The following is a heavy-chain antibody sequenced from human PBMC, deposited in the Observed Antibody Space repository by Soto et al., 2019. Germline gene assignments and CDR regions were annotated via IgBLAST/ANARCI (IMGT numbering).Heavy chain of an antibody. J-gene: IGHJ6*02. Sequence: SETLSLTCTVSCGSISSSSYYWGRLRHPPGKGLEWIGSIFYSGSTYYNPSLTSRVTISVDTSKDQFSLKLSSVTAADTAVYYCARHLTYCSAGSCYSDFPYYGMDVWGQGTTVT. CDR2: IFYSGST. CDR3: ARHLTYCSAGSCYSDFPYYGMDV. V-gene: IGHV4-39*01. D-gene: IGHD2-15*01. CDR1: CGSISSSSYY.